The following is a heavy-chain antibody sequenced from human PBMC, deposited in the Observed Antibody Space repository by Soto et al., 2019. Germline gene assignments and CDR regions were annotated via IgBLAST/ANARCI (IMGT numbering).Heavy chain of an antibody. Sequence: GGSLRLSCAASGFTFSSYDMHWVRQATGKGLEWVSAIGTAGDTYYPGSVKGRFTISRENAKNSLYLQMNSLRAEDTAVYYCARAVGSGSYEVDDYYYYMDVWGKGTTVTVSS. CDR2: IGTAGDT. CDR3: ARAVGSGSYEVDDYYYYMDV. J-gene: IGHJ6*03. CDR1: GFTFSSYD. D-gene: IGHD3-10*01. V-gene: IGHV3-13*01.